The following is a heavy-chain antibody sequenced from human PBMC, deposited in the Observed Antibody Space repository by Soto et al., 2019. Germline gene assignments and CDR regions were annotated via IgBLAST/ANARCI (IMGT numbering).Heavy chain of an antibody. CDR1: GYTLTELS. V-gene: IGHV1-24*01. CDR2: FDPEDGET. CDR3: ATLSSQGYSFDY. Sequence: ASVKVSCKVAGYTLTELSMHWVRQAPGKGLEWMGGFDPEDGETIYAQKFQGRVTMTEDTSTDTAYMELSSLRSEDTAVYYCATLSSQGYSFDYWGQGTLVTVSS. J-gene: IGHJ4*02. D-gene: IGHD6-13*01.